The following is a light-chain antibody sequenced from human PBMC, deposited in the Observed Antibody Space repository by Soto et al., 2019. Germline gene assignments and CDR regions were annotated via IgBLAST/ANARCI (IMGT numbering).Light chain of an antibody. J-gene: IGLJ1*01. CDR2: DVS. CDR3: SSYAGSYTYV. CDR1: SSDVGGYNY. Sequence: QSVLTQPRSVSGSPGQSVTISCTGTSSDVGGYNYVSWYQQHPGKAPKLMIYDVSKRPSGVPDRFSGSKSGSTASLTISGLQAEDEADYYCSSYAGSYTYVFGTGTKVTAL. V-gene: IGLV2-11*01.